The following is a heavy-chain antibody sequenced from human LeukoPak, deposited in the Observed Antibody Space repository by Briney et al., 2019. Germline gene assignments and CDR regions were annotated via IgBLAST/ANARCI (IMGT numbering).Heavy chain of an antibody. V-gene: IGHV5-51*01. J-gene: IGHJ4*02. Sequence: GESLKILCKSSGNTFTNYWIGWVRQLPGKGLEGMGIIYPGDSETRYSTSFQGQVTMSVDKPSGTAYLTWDTLKASDPALDFCARLSTRILDHWGQGTRVTVSS. D-gene: IGHD3-3*01. CDR1: GNTFTNYW. CDR3: ARLSTRILDH. CDR2: IYPGDSET.